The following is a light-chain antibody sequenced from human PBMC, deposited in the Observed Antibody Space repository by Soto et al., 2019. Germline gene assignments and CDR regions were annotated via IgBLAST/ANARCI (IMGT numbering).Light chain of an antibody. V-gene: IGKV3-15*01. CDR2: SAS. Sequence: EIVMTQSPVTLSVSPGERATLSCTASQSVNNNVAWYQRKPGHTPRLLIYSASIGATGTPARFSGSGSGTEFTLTISGLQSEDVAVYFCQEYDNWPPEGPFGQGTKVDIK. J-gene: IGKJ1*01. CDR3: QEYDNWPPEGP. CDR1: QSVNNN.